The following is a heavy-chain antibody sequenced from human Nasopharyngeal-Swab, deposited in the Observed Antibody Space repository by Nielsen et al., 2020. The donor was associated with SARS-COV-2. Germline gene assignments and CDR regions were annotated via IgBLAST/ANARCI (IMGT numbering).Heavy chain of an antibody. D-gene: IGHD3-16*02. CDR2: IYFSGGT. J-gene: IGHJ6*02. CDR3: ARVALGSYLRGRGMDV. CDR1: NGSINSYY. V-gene: IGHV4-59*13. Sequence: SETLSLTCTVSNGSINSYYWSWIRQPPGKGLEWIGYIYFSGGTSYNPSLKSRVTMSVDTSKNQFSLNLTSVTPADTAVYYCARVALGSYLRGRGMDVWGQGTTVTVS.